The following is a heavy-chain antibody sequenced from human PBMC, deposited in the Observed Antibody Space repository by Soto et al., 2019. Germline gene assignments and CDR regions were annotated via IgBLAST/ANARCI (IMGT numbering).Heavy chain of an antibody. CDR1: GSSISSGGYS. V-gene: IGHV4-30-2*01. J-gene: IGHJ4*02. Sequence: TLSITCAVSGSSISSGGYSWSWIRQPPGKGLEWIGYIYHSGSTYYNPSLKSRVTISVDRSKNQFSLKLSSVTAADTAVYYCARDEVWGQGTLVTVSS. CDR3: ARDEV. CDR2: IYHSGST.